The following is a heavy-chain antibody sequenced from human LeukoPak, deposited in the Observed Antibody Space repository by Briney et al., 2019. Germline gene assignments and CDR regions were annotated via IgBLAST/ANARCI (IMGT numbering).Heavy chain of an antibody. CDR1: GYSVISYW. CDR2: IYPGDSDT. V-gene: IGHV5-51*01. Sequence: GESLKISCKGSGYSVISYWIGWVRQMPGKGLEWMGIIYPGDSDTRYSPSFQGQVTISADKSISTAYLQWSSLKASDTAMYYCARQHPAAMVTYFDYWGQGTLVTVSS. CDR3: ARQHPAAMVTYFDY. D-gene: IGHD5-18*01. J-gene: IGHJ4*02.